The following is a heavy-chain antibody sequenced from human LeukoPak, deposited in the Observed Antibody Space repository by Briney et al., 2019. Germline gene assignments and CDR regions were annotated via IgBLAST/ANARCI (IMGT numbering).Heavy chain of an antibody. V-gene: IGHV1-69*05. D-gene: IGHD3-22*01. CDR1: GGTFSSYA. CDR2: IIPIFGTA. CDR3: ARGTAYYYDSSGYYYFDY. Sequence: SVKVSCKASGGTFSSYAISWVRQAPGQGLEWMGGIIPIFGTANYAQKFQGRVTITTDESTSTAYMELSSLRSEDTDVYYCARGTAYYYDSSGYYYFDYWGQGTLVTVSS. J-gene: IGHJ4*02.